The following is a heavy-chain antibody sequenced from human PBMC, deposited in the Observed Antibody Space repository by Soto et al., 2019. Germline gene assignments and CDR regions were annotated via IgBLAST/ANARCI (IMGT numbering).Heavy chain of an antibody. V-gene: IGHV1-69*13. J-gene: IGHJ4*02. CDR3: ARYRYDRSCYYPYYLDS. CDR2: IIPIFGTA. Sequence: GASVKVSCKASGGTFSSYAISWVRQAPGQGLEWMGGIIPIFGTANYAQKFQGRVTITADESTSTAYMELSSLRSEDTAVYYCARYRYDRSCYYPYYLDSCGPGTLFTVTS. D-gene: IGHD3-22*01. CDR1: GGTFSSYA.